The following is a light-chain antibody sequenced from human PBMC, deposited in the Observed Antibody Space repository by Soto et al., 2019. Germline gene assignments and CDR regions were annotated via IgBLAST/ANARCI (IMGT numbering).Light chain of an antibody. CDR2: DAS. CDR3: QQYENFPLT. J-gene: IGKJ4*01. CDR1: QDIGKY. V-gene: IGKV1-33*01. Sequence: DIQVTQSPSSLSASLGDRVTITCQASQDIGKYLNWYQQKPGKAPNLLISDASNLETGVPSRFSGSGSGTDFSLTINNLQPADFATYYCQQYENFPLTVGGGTKVDIK.